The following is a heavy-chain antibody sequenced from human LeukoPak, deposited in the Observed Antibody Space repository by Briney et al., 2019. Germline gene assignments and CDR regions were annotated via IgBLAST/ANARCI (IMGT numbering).Heavy chain of an antibody. D-gene: IGHD3-3*01. Sequence: GGSLRLSCAAFGFTFGDYAMHWVRQAPGKGLEWVAAIWHDGNNKHYADFVKGRFTTSRDNSKDTVYLKVNSLRAEDTAVYYCAREGYTNYERELDYWGRGTLVTVSS. CDR2: IWHDGNNK. CDR3: AREGYTNYERELDY. V-gene: IGHV3-33*08. J-gene: IGHJ4*02. CDR1: GFTFGDYA.